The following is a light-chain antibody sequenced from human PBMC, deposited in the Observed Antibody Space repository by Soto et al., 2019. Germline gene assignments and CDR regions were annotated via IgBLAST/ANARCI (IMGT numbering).Light chain of an antibody. Sequence: QSVLTQPASVSGSPGQSITISCTGSGSDIGAYNYVSWYQQHPGKAPKLLIHGVTRRPSGVSSRFSASKSAYTASLTISGLQAEDEANYYCVSYTSSTTYVFGTGTKVTVL. CDR1: GSDIGAYNY. CDR3: VSYTSSTTYV. CDR2: GVT. V-gene: IGLV2-14*01. J-gene: IGLJ1*01.